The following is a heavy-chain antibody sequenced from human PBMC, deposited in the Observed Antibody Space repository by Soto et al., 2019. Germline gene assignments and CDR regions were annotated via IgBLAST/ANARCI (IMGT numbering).Heavy chain of an antibody. V-gene: IGHV3-23*01. D-gene: IGHD3-3*01. J-gene: IGHJ4*01. CDR2: IGGSDGST. Sequence: EVHVLESGGGVVQPGGSLRLSCAASGFTFSTHAMSWVRQAPGKGLEWVSSIGGSDGSTFYADSVKGRFTISRDDSKNNLSQQMSSLRAEDTAIYYCAKFDSRGYARAPFDYWGHGTLVTVSS. CDR3: AKFDSRGYARAPFDY. CDR1: GFTFSTHA.